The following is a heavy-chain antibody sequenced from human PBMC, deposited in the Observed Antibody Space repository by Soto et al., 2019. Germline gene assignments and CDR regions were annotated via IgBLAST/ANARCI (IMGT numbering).Heavy chain of an antibody. Sequence: ASVKVSCKASGYTFISYYMHWVRQAPGQGLEWMGIINPSANSTNYEQKFQGRVTMTRDTSTSTAYMELSSLRSEDTAVYYCARDAGWYQYYFDYWGQGTLVTVSS. D-gene: IGHD6-19*01. CDR2: INPSANST. V-gene: IGHV1-46*01. J-gene: IGHJ4*02. CDR1: GYTFISYY. CDR3: ARDAGWYQYYFDY.